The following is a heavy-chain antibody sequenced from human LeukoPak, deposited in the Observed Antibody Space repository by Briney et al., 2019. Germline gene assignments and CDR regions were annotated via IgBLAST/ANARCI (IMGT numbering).Heavy chain of an antibody. V-gene: IGHV4-34*01. CDR1: GGSFSGYY. CDR3: ASRPAVGGVIPFDY. D-gene: IGHD3-16*02. CDR2: INHSGST. J-gene: IGHJ4*02. Sequence: SETLSLTCAVYGGSFSGYYWSWIRQPPGKGLEWIGEINHSGSTNYNPSLKSRVTISVDTSKNQFSLKLSSVTAADTVVYYCASRPAVGGVIPFDYWGQGTLVTVSS.